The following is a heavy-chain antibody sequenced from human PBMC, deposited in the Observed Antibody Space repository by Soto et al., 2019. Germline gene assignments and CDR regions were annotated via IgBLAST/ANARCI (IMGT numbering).Heavy chain of an antibody. CDR3: ARGLPLAADY. CDR2: INAGNGNR. J-gene: IGHJ4*02. Sequence: SVKVACKAAGYTNTSYAMHWVRQAPGQRLEWMGWINAGNGNRKYSQKFQGRVTITRDTSASTAYMELSSLRSEDTAVYYCARGLPLAADYWGQGTLVTVSS. CDR1: GYTNTSYA. V-gene: IGHV1-3*01.